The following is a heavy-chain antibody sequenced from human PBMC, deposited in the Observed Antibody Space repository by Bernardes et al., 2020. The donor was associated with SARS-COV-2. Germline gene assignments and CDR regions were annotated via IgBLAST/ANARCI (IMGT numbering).Heavy chain of an antibody. CDR3: ARDWWDREYDSSGRRNYYYYYGMDV. CDR2: IYYSGST. J-gene: IGHJ6*02. V-gene: IGHV4-59*01. CDR1: GGSISSYY. D-gene: IGHD3-22*01. Sequence: SETLSLTFTVSGGSISSYYWSWIRQPPGKGLEWIGYIYYSGSTNYNPSLKSRVTISVDTSKNQFSLKLSSVTAADTAVYYCARDWWDREYDSSGRRNYYYYYGMDVWGQGTTVTVSS.